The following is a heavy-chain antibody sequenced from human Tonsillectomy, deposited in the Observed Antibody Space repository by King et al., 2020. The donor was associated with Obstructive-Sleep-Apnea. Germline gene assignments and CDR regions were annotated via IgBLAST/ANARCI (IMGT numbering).Heavy chain of an antibody. V-gene: IGHV3-30*02. J-gene: IGHJ4*02. CDR1: GFIFSSSD. D-gene: IGHD5-18*01. CDR2: IRCDASNK. Sequence: VQLVESGGGVVQPGRSLRLSCAASGFIFSSSDMHWVRQAPGKGLEWVAFIRCDASNKYYADSVKGRFTVSRDNSKNTLYLQMNSLGAEDTAVYYCAKSVDPPMVDYFDYWGQGTLVTVSS. CDR3: AKSVDPPMVDYFDY.